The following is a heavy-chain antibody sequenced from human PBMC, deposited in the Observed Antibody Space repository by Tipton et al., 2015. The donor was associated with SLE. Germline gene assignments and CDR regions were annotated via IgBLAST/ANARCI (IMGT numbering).Heavy chain of an antibody. J-gene: IGHJ5*02. D-gene: IGHD1-26*01. CDR3: ARHWVGATRWFDP. CDR2: IYPGDSDT. V-gene: IGHV5-51*01. CDR1: QTFTTYW. Sequence: QLVQSGAEVKKPGESLKISCKASQTFTTYWIAWVRQMPGKGLEWMGIIYPGDSDTRYSPSFQGQVTISVDKSTTTAYLQWSRLKASDTAMYYCARHWVGATRWFDPWGQGTLVTVSS.